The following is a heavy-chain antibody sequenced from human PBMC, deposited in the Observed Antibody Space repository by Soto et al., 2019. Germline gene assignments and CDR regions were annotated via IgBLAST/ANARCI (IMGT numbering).Heavy chain of an antibody. CDR3: AILTAARGSHDIAVAGT. CDR1: GFTFSSYG. D-gene: IGHD6-19*01. V-gene: IGHV3-30*03. J-gene: IGHJ5*02. Sequence: PGGSLRLSCAASGFTFSSYGMHWVRQAPGKGLEWVAVISYDGSNKYYADSVKGRFTISRDNSKNTLYLQMNSLRAEDTAVYYCAILTAARGSHDIAVAGTSGQGTLVTVSS. CDR2: ISYDGSNK.